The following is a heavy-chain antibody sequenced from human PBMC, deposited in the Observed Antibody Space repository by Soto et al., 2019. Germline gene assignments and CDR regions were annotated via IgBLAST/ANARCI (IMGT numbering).Heavy chain of an antibody. CDR1: GFTFSSYG. J-gene: IGHJ5*02. CDR2: ISYDGSNK. CDR3: AKGVEKYSSSPEDWFDP. D-gene: IGHD6-6*01. Sequence: PGGSLRLSCAASGFTFSSYGMHWVRQAPGKGLEWVAVISYDGSNKYYADSVKGRFTISRDNSKNTLYLQINSLRAEDTAVYYCAKGVEKYSSSPEDWFDPWGQGTLVTVSS. V-gene: IGHV3-30*18.